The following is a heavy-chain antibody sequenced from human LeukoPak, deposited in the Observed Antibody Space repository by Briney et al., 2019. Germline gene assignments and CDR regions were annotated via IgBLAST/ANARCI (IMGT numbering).Heavy chain of an antibody. CDR2: ISWNSGSI. CDR1: GFTFDDYA. CDR3: AKGIAAARWGYFDY. D-gene: IGHD6-13*01. V-gene: IGHV3-9*01. J-gene: IGHJ4*02. Sequence: GGSLRLSCAASGFTFDDYAMHWVRQAPGKGLEWVSGISWNSGSIGYADSVKGRFTISRDNAKNSLYLQMNSLRAEDTALYYCAKGIAAARWGYFDYWGQGTLVTVSS.